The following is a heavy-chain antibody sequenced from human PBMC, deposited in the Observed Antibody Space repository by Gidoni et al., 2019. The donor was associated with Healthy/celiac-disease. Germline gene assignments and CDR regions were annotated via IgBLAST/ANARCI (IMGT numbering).Heavy chain of an antibody. D-gene: IGHD3-10*01. CDR3: ARDPPSYYYGSGRYYKPFDY. J-gene: IGHJ4*02. CDR1: GGSISSSSYY. CDR2: IYYSGST. V-gene: IGHV4-39*07. Sequence: QLQLQESGPGLLTPSETLSLTCTVPGGSISSSSYYWGWIRHPPGKGLEWIGSIYYSGSTYYNPSLKSRVTISVDTSKNQFSLKLSSVTAADTAVYYCARDPPSYYYGSGRYYKPFDYWGQGTLVTVSS.